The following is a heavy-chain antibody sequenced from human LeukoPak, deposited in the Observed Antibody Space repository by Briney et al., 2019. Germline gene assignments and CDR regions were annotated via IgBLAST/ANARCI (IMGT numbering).Heavy chain of an antibody. CDR2: INSDGSRT. CDR3: ARVGARLGAFDI. CDR1: GFTFITYT. J-gene: IGHJ3*02. V-gene: IGHV3-74*01. D-gene: IGHD6-25*01. Sequence: GGSLRLSCAAFGFTFITYTMTWVRQAPGKGLGWVSRINSDGSRTIYADSVKGRFTISRDNAKNTLYLQMNSLRAEDTAVYYCARVGARLGAFDIWGQGTMVTVSS.